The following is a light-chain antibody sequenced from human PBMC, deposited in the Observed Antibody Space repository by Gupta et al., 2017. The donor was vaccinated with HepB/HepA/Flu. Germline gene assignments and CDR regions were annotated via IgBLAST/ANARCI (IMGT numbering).Light chain of an antibody. CDR2: SGS. CDR3: RQTLHTPWT. CDR1: QSLLHSNGYTY. V-gene: IGKV2-28*01. J-gene: IGKJ1*01. Sequence: EMVMTHSPLSLPVTPGESASISCRSSQSLLHSNGYTYLDWYLQKPGQSPPLLMYSGSNRAFGVPDRFSGSGSGTDFTLKISRVGAEDVGVYYCRQTLHTPWTFGQGTKVEIE.